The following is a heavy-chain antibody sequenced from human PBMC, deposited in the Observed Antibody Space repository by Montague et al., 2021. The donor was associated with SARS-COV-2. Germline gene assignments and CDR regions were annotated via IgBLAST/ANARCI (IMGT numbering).Heavy chain of an antibody. V-gene: IGHV3-7*01. CDR2: ITSDESAK. Sequence: SLRLSCAASGFTFSNIWMHWVRQAPGKGPEWVANITSDESAKNYVDSVKGRFSISRDNAKNTLYLEMDNLRAEDTAIYYCAKNGGAHGLDVWGQGTSVSVSS. CDR3: AKNGGAHGLDV. CDR1: GFTFSNIW. J-gene: IGHJ6*02. D-gene: IGHD4-23*01.